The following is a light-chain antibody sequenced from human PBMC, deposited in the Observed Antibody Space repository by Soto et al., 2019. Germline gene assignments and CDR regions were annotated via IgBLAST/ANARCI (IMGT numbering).Light chain of an antibody. V-gene: IGKV3-20*01. CDR2: GSS. J-gene: IGKJ2*01. Sequence: EVVLTQSPGTLSLSPGERATLSCRASQSVSNNYLAWYQQKPGQSPKLLIFGSSDRATGIPDRFSGSGSGTEFTPTNRSPEPEDFSVYYCQQYGSSPPYTFGQGTKLEIK. CDR1: QSVSNNY. CDR3: QQYGSSPPYT.